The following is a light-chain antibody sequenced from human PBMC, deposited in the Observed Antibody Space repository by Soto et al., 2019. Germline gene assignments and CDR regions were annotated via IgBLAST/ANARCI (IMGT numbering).Light chain of an antibody. J-gene: IGKJ2*01. Sequence: EIVMTQSPATLSVSPGERATLSCRASQSVRSDVAWYQQKPGQAPRLLIYGASTRASGFPARFSGSGSGTEFTLTISSLQSEDFAVYYCQQYTYWPRTFGQGTNLKIK. CDR2: GAS. CDR3: QQYTYWPRT. CDR1: QSVRSD. V-gene: IGKV3-15*01.